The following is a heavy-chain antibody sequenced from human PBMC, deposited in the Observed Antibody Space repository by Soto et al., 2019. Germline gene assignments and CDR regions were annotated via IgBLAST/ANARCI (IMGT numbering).Heavy chain of an antibody. J-gene: IGHJ4*02. Sequence: XVSLRLSCAACCFSFSGFSMNWVRQAPGKGLEWVSSVTSSPSSMFYADSVKGRFTISRDDAKDSLFLQMNSLRDDDTAVYYCAREADFASSGYVLDYWGLG. CDR3: AREADFASSGYVLDY. CDR2: VTSSPSSM. V-gene: IGHV3-21*01. CDR1: CFSFSGFS. D-gene: IGHD3-22*01.